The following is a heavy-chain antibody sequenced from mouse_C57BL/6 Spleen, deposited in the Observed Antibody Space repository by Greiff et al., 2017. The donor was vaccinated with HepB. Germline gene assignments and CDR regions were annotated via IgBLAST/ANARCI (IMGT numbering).Heavy chain of an antibody. CDR1: GYAFTNYL. CDR3: ARRGITTVVEARDY. Sequence: QVQLQQSGAELVRPGTSVKVSCKASGYAFTNYLIEWVKQRPGQGLEWIGVINPGSGGTNYNEKFKGKATLTADISSSTAYMQLSSLTSEDSAVYFCARRGITTVVEARDYWGQGTSVTVSS. J-gene: IGHJ4*01. V-gene: IGHV1-54*01. CDR2: INPGSGGT. D-gene: IGHD1-1*01.